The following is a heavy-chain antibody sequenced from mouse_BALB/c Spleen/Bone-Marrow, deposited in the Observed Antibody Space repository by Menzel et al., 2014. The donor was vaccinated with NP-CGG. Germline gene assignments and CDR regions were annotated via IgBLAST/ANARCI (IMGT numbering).Heavy chain of an antibody. Sequence: VKLVESGAELVRPGSSVKISCKASGYAFSRSWMNWVKQRSGQGLEWIGQIYPGDDDTNYSGKFKGRATLTADKSSGTAYMQLSSLTSEDSAVYFCAGSTPLAYWGQGTLVTVSA. CDR1: GYAFSRSW. V-gene: IGHV1-80*01. CDR3: AGSTPLAY. CDR2: IYPGDDDT. J-gene: IGHJ3*01. D-gene: IGHD1-1*01.